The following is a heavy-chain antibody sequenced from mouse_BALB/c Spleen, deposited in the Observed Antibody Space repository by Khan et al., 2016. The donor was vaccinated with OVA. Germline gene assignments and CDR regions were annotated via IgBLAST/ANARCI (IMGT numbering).Heavy chain of an antibody. D-gene: IGHD1-1*01. V-gene: IGHV1-77*01. Sequence: QVRLQQSGPELVKPGASVKMSCKASGYTFTDYVINWVKQRTGQGLEWIGDIYPGSGSTYYNEKFKGQAKLTADKSSNTAYMQLSSLTFEDSAVYFCSRGGFSVVAYWGQGTLVTVSA. J-gene: IGHJ3*01. CDR1: GYTFTDYV. CDR3: SRGGFSVVAY. CDR2: IYPGSGST.